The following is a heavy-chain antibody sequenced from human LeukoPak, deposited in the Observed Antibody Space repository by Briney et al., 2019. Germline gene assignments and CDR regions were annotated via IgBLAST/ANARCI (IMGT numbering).Heavy chain of an antibody. CDR2: INPDSGAT. V-gene: IGHV1-2*02. Sequence: GASVKVSCKASGYTFTGYYMHWLRQAPGQGLEWMGWINPDSGATDYAQKFQGRVTMTRDRSITTAYMELSRLTSDDTAVYYCAREGSSAINTNWFDPWGQGTLVAVSS. J-gene: IGHJ5*02. CDR1: GYTFTGYY. CDR3: AREGSSAINTNWFDP. D-gene: IGHD5-12*01.